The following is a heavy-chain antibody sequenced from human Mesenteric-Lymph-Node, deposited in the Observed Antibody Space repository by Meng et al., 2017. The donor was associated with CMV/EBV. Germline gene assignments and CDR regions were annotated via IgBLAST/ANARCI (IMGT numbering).Heavy chain of an antibody. CDR2: ISFDGSNK. D-gene: IGHD3-3*01. CDR1: GFTFSNYG. Sequence: GGSLRLSCTASGFTFSNYGVHWVRQAPGKGLEWVAVISFDGSNKYYADSVKGRFTISRDNSKNTLYLQMNSLRAEDTAVYYCARDRGITIFGVVHQYGMDVWGQGTTVTVSS. V-gene: IGHV3-30*14. CDR3: ARDRGITIFGVVHQYGMDV. J-gene: IGHJ6*02.